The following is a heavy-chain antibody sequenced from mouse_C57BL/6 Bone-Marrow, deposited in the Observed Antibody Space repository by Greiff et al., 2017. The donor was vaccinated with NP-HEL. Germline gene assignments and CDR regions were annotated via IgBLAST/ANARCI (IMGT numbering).Heavy chain of an antibody. CDR3: ARKNYYALGAWFAY. D-gene: IGHD1-1*01. Sequence: VQLVESGPGLVQPSQSLSITCTVSGFSLTSYGVHWVRQSPGKGLEWLGVIWSGGSTDYNAAFISRLSISKDNSKSQVFFKMNSLQADDTAIYYCARKNYYALGAWFAYWGQGTLVTVSA. V-gene: IGHV2-2*01. J-gene: IGHJ3*01. CDR1: GFSLTSYG. CDR2: IWSGGST.